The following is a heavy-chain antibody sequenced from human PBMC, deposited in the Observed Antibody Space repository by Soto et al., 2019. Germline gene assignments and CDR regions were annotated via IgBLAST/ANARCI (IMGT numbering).Heavy chain of an antibody. V-gene: IGHV3-48*03. CDR1: GFTFSSYE. CDR2: ISSSGSTI. CDR3: ARQHGYSSGWGFDD. J-gene: IGHJ4*02. D-gene: IGHD6-19*01. Sequence: EVQLVESGGGLVQPGGSLRLSCAASGFTFSSYEMNWVRQAPGKGLEWVSYISSSGSTIYYADSVKGRFTISRDNAKNSLYLQMNSLRAEDTAVYYCARQHGYSSGWGFDDWGQGTLVTVSS.